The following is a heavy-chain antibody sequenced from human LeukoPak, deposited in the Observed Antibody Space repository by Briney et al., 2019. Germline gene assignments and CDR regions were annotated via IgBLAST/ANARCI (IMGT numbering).Heavy chain of an antibody. CDR3: ARQIRTYADLDY. CDR1: GFTFSGCG. CDR2: IRYDGSNK. V-gene: IGHV3-30*02. D-gene: IGHD1-7*01. J-gene: IGHJ4*02. Sequence: GGSLRLSCAASGFTFSGCGMHWVRQAPGKGLEWVAFIRYDGSNKYYADSVKGRFTISRDNSKSTLYLQMNSLRAEDTAVYCCARQIRTYADLDYWGQGTLVTVSS.